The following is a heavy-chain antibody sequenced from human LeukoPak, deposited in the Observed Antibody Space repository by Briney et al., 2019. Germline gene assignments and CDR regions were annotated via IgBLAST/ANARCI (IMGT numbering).Heavy chain of an antibody. CDR2: ISAYNGNT. CDR1: GYTLTSYG. CDR3: AREERYYDLDAFDI. J-gene: IGHJ3*02. Sequence: ASVTVSCMASGYTLTSYGTSWVRQAPGQGLEWMGWISAYNGNTNYAQKLQGRVTMTTDTSTSTAYMELRSLRSDDTAVYYCAREERYYDLDAFDIWGQGTMVTVSS. V-gene: IGHV1-18*01. D-gene: IGHD3-22*01.